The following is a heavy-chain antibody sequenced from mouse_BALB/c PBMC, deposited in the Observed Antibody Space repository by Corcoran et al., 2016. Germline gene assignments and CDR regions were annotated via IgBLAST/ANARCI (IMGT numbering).Heavy chain of an antibody. D-gene: IGHD2-1*01. V-gene: IGHV9-3-1*01. Sequence: QIQLVQSGPELEKPGETVKISCKASGYTFTNYGMNWVKQAPGKGLKWMGWINTYTGEPTYADDFKGRFAFSLETSASTAYLQINNLKNEDTATYFCAREDGNFFAYWGQGTLVTVSA. CDR2: INTYTGEP. J-gene: IGHJ3*01. CDR1: GYTFTNYG. CDR3: AREDGNFFAY.